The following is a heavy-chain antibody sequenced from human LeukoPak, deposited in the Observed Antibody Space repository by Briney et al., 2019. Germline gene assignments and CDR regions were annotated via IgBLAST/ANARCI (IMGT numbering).Heavy chain of an antibody. CDR1: GFTFSSYS. V-gene: IGHV3-23*01. CDR2: ISGGGGST. J-gene: IGHJ4*02. Sequence: GGSLRLSCAASGFTFSSYSMNWVRQAPGKGLEWVSTISGGGGSTYYADSVKGRFTISRDNSKNTLYLQVNSLRAEDTAVYYCAKSLRDYDYVWGSLSYFDYWGQGTLVTVSS. D-gene: IGHD3-16*01. CDR3: AKSLRDYDYVWGSLSYFDY.